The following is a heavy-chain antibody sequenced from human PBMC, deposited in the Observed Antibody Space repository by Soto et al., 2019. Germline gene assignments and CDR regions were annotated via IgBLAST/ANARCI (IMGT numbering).Heavy chain of an antibody. CDR3: ATGVIWIGYFTVDS. Sequence: SVKVSCTASGGSSGKSAINWVRQTPGQGREWLGGFIPVYRTLNYAQKFQGRVTITADESTVTAYMTLISLASDDTAVYYCATGVIWIGYFTVDSWGQGTRVTVYS. CDR1: GGSSGKSA. J-gene: IGHJ4*02. CDR2: FIPVYRTL. D-gene: IGHD3-3*01. V-gene: IGHV1-69*13.